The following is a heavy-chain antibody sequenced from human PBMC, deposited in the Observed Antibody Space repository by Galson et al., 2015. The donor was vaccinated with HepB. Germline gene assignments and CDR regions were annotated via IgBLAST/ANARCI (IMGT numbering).Heavy chain of an antibody. CDR2: IYYSGST. J-gene: IGHJ4*02. V-gene: IGHV4-39*01. CDR3: AGHRGLYEWFGELSDFDY. Sequence: LSLTCTVSGGSISSSSYYWGWIRQPPGKGLEWIGSIYYSGSTYYNPSLKSRVTISVDTSKNQFSLKLSSVTAADTAVYYCAGHRGLYEWFGELSDFDYWGQGTLVTVSS. CDR1: GGSISSSSYY. D-gene: IGHD3-10*01.